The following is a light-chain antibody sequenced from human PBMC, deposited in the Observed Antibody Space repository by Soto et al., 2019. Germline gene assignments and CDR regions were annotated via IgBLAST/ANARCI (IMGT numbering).Light chain of an antibody. CDR2: DVS. Sequence: QSALTQPRSVSGSPGQSVTISCTGTSSDVGGYNYVSWYQQHPGKAPKLIIYDVSKWPSGVPDRFSGSKSGNTASLTISGLQAADEADYYCCSYAGNSLWVFGGGTKLTVL. V-gene: IGLV2-11*01. CDR3: CSYAGNSLWV. J-gene: IGLJ3*02. CDR1: SSDVGGYNY.